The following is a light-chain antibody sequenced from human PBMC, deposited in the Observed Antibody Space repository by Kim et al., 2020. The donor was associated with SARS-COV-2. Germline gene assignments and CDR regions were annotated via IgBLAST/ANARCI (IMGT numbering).Light chain of an antibody. Sequence: ASVGDGVTFTCRASQSIDNRLAWYQQEPGKAPNLLIYDASTLESGVPSRFSGFGFGTQFTLTITSLQPDDFATYFCQQYKTYPLSFGPGTKVDIK. CDR1: QSIDNR. CDR2: DAS. V-gene: IGKV1-5*01. J-gene: IGKJ3*01. CDR3: QQYKTYPLS.